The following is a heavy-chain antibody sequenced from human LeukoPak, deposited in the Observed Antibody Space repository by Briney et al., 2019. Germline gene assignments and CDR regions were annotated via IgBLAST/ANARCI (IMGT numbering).Heavy chain of an antibody. V-gene: IGHV1-18*01. CDR3: ASPLPGYCSSTSCYTPDAFDI. J-gene: IGHJ3*02. Sequence: GASVKVSCKASGYTFTSYGISRVRQAPGQGLEWIGWISAYNGNTNYAQKLQGRVTMTTDTSTSTAYMELRSLRSDDTAVYYCASPLPGYCSSTSCYTPDAFDIWGQGTMVTVSS. D-gene: IGHD2-2*02. CDR1: GYTFTSYG. CDR2: ISAYNGNT.